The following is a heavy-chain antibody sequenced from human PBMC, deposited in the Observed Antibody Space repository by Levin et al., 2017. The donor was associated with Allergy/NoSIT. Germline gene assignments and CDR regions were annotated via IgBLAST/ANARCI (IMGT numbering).Heavy chain of an antibody. CDR2: IYYSGST. CDR3: AREYGSTFDF. Sequence: SETLSLTCTVSGGSISGGGYHWTWIRQHPEKGLEWIGYIYYSGSTFYNPFLKSRLMTSVDTSKNQFFLNVSSVTAADTDVYYCAREYGSTFDFWGQGALVTVAS. D-gene: IGHD2-2*03. V-gene: IGHV4-31*03. CDR1: GGSISGGGYH. J-gene: IGHJ4*02.